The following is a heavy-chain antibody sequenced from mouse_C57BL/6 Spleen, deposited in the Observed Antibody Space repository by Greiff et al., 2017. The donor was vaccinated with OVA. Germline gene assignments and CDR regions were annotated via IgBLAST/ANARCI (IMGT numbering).Heavy chain of an antibody. CDR1: GYTFTGYG. CDR3: ARGATVQVSP. CDR2: INPSTGGT. Sequence: VQLKQSGTELVKPGASVKLSCKASGYTFTGYGMHWVKQRPGHGLEWIGNINPSTGGTNYNEKFKSKATLTVDKSSSTAYMQLSSLTSEDSAVYNCARGATVQVSPWGQGTLVTVSA. D-gene: IGHD1-1*01. J-gene: IGHJ3*01. V-gene: IGHV1-53*01.